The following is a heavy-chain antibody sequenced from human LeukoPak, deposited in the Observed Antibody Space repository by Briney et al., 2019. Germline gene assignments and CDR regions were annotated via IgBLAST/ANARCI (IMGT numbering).Heavy chain of an antibody. CDR3: AREYYYERSGYHYYWFDP. CDR1: GYTFTTYY. Sequence: GASVTVSCKASGYTFTTYYIHWLRQAPGQGLEWMGLINPSDGTTKYAQNFQGRVTMTRDTSTTIVYMELSSLRSEDTAVYYCAREYYYERSGYHYYWFDPWGQGTLVTVSS. CDR2: INPSDGTT. V-gene: IGHV1-46*01. J-gene: IGHJ5*02. D-gene: IGHD3-22*01.